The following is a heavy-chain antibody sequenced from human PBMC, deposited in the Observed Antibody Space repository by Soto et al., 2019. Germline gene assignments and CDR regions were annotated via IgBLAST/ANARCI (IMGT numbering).Heavy chain of an antibody. CDR1: GFTFSSYS. D-gene: IGHD2-2*01. J-gene: IGHJ5*01. Sequence: GGSLRLSCAASGFTFSSYSMNWVRQAPGKGLEWVSYISSSRSTIYYADFVKGRFTISRDNAKNSLYLQMNSLRAEDTAVYYCARDCPGSTTCYGNEWFDSWGQGTLVTVSS. CDR2: ISSSRSTI. CDR3: ARDCPGSTTCYGNEWFDS. V-gene: IGHV3-48*01.